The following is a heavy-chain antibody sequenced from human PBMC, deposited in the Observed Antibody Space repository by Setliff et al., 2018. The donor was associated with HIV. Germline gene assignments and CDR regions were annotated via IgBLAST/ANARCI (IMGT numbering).Heavy chain of an antibody. CDR2: ISTSSSTI. J-gene: IGHJ4*02. CDR1: RFTFSSYS. CDR3: ARGRVDTTMVPPPY. Sequence: GGSLRLSCAASRFTFSSYSMHWARQAPGKGLEWVSYISTSSSTIYYADSVKGRFTISRDNAKNSLYLQMNSLRAEDTAVYYCARGRVDTTMVPPPYWGQGTLVTSPQ. D-gene: IGHD5-18*01. V-gene: IGHV3-48*01.